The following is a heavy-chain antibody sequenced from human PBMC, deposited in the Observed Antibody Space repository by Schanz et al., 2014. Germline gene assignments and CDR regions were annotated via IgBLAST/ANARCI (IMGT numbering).Heavy chain of an antibody. Sequence: EVQLVESGGGLVQPGGSLRLSCAASGFTFSSYSMNWVRQAPGKGLVWVSRIKSDGSSTSYADSVTGRFTISRDNAKNTLYLQMNSLRAEDTAVYYCARIGGSVFDYWAQGTLVTVSS. CDR1: GFTFSSYS. D-gene: IGHD3-10*01. CDR3: ARIGGSVFDY. CDR2: IKSDGSST. J-gene: IGHJ4*02. V-gene: IGHV3-74*02.